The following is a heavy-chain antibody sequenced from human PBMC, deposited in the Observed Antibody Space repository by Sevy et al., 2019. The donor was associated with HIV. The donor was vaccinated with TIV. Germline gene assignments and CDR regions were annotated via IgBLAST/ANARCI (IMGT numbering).Heavy chain of an antibody. J-gene: IGHJ4*02. D-gene: IGHD3-22*01. CDR3: ARAVTMIRGGGYYFDY. CDR2: IMPIFGTT. Sequence: ASVKVSCKASGGTFSSYAIHWVRQAPGQGLEWMGGIMPIFGTTNYAQKFQGRVTITADESTSTSNMELSSLRSEDTAVYYCARAVTMIRGGGYYFDYWGQGTLVTVSS. V-gene: IGHV1-69*13. CDR1: GGTFSSYA.